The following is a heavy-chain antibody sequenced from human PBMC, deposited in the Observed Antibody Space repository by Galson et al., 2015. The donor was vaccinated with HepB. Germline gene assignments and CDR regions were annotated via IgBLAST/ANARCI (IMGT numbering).Heavy chain of an antibody. CDR1: GFTFSDHG. V-gene: IGHV3-33*08. CDR2: IWYDDTKK. Sequence: SLRLSCAASGFTFSDHGMLWVRQAPGKGLEWVATIWYDDTKKYYRDSVRGRFTVSRDDSKKTVYLQMSSLTREDTAVYYCARDDCSTTSCLAYWGQGTLVTVSS. J-gene: IGHJ4*02. D-gene: IGHD2-2*01. CDR3: ARDDCSTTSCLAY.